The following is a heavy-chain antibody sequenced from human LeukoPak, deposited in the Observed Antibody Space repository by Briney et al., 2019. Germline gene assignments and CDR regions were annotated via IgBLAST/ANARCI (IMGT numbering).Heavy chain of an antibody. CDR1: GGSISSSNW. CDR2: IYHSGST. D-gene: IGHD3-10*01. V-gene: IGHV4-4*02. J-gene: IGHJ4*02. Sequence: SETLSLTCAVSGGSISSSNWWSWVRQPPGKGLEWIGEIYHSGSTNYNPSLKSRVTISVDTSKNQFSLKLSSVTAADTAVYYCASVTRLSEDYWGQGTLVTVSS. CDR3: ASVTRLSEDY.